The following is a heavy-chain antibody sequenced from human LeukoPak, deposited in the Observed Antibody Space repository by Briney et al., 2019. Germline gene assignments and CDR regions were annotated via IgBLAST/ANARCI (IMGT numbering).Heavy chain of an antibody. CDR2: IYYSGST. D-gene: IGHD6-13*01. CDR3: ASPTAAAENDY. CDR1: GGSISSSSYY. V-gene: IGHV4-39*01. J-gene: IGHJ4*02. Sequence: PSETLSLTCTVSGGSISSSSYYWGWIRQPPGKGLEWIGSIYYSGSTYYNPSLKSRVTISVDTSKNQFSLKLSSVTAADTAVYYCASPTAAAENDYWGQGTLVTVSS.